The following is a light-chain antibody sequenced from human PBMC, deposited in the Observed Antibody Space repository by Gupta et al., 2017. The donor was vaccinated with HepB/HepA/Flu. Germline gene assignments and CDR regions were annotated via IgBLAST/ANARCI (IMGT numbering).Light chain of an antibody. CDR2: DDS. CDR3: QVWDSSSDHRV. CDR1: NIGSKR. V-gene: IGLV3-21*03. J-gene: IGLJ3*02. Sequence: SSVLTQTPPVSVAPGKTARITCGGNNIGSKRVHWYQQKPGQAPVLVVYDDSDRPSGIPERFSGSNSGNTATLTISRVEAGDEADYYCQVWDSSSDHRVFGGGTKLTVL.